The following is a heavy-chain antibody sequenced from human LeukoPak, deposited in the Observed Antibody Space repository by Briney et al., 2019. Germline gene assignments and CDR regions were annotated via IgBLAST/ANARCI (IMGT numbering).Heavy chain of an antibody. J-gene: IGHJ4*02. Sequence: ASVTVSCKASGYTFTSYGISWVRQAPGQGLEWMGWISAYNGNTNYAQKLQGRVTMSTDTSTSTAYMELRSLRSDDTAVYYCARDPSKRHYYDSAGYFEYWGQGTLVTVSS. CDR1: GYTFTSYG. CDR3: ARDPSKRHYYDSAGYFEY. V-gene: IGHV1-18*01. CDR2: ISAYNGNT. D-gene: IGHD3-22*01.